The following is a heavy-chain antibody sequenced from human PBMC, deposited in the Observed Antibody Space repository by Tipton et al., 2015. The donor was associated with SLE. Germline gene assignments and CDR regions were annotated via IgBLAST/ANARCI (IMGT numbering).Heavy chain of an antibody. CDR2: TYYRSKWYN. D-gene: IGHD3-22*01. J-gene: IGHJ3*02. V-gene: IGHV6-1*01. Sequence: PGLVKPSQTLSLTCAISGDSVSSNSAAWNWIRQSPSRGLEWLGRTYYRSKWYNDYAVSVKSRITINPDTSRNQFSLQLNAVTPEDTAVYYCARVRYSDSSANDAFDIWGQGTMVTVSS. CDR3: ARVRYSDSSANDAFDI. CDR1: GDSVSSNSAA.